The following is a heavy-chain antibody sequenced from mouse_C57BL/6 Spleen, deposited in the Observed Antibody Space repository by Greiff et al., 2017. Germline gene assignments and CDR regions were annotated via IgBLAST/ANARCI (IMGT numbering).Heavy chain of an antibody. CDR2: IYPGGGYT. J-gene: IGHJ3*01. D-gene: IGHD2-4*01. CDR1: GYTFTNYW. CDR3: ASGYDYDGGGFAY. Sequence: VQLQESGAELVRPGTSVKMSCKASGYTFTNYWIGWAKQRPGHGLEWIGDIYPGGGYTNYTEKFKGKATLTADKSSSTAYMQFSSLTSEDSAIYYCASGYDYDGGGFAYWGQGTLVTVSA. V-gene: IGHV1-63*01.